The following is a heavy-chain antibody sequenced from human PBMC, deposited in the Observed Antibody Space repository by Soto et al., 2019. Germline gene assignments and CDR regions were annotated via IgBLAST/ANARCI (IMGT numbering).Heavy chain of an antibody. CDR3: ARGRYGDHRLILDY. CDR1: GGSISSYY. J-gene: IGHJ4*02. V-gene: IGHV4-59*01. D-gene: IGHD4-17*01. Sequence: QVQLQESGPGLVKPSETLSLTCTVSGGSISSYYWSWIRQPPGKGLEWIGYIYYSGSTNYNPSLKGRVTISVDTSKNQFSLKLSSVTAADTAVYYWARGRYGDHRLILDYWGQGTLVTVSS. CDR2: IYYSGST.